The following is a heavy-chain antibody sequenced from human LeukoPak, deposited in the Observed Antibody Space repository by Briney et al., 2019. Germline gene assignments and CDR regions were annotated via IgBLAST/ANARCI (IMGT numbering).Heavy chain of an antibody. V-gene: IGHV1-69*04. CDR1: GGTFSSYA. CDR3: ATTAATIFGVSGMDV. J-gene: IGHJ6*02. Sequence: GASVKVSCKASGGTFSSYAISWVRQAPGQGLEWMGRIIPILGIANYAQKFQGRVTITADKSTSTAYMELSSLRSEDTAVYYCATTAATIFGVSGMDVWGQGTTVTVSS. D-gene: IGHD3-3*01. CDR2: IIPILGIA.